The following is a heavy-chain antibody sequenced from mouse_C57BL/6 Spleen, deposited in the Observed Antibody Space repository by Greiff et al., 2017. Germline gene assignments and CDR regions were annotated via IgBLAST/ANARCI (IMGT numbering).Heavy chain of an antibody. CDR2: INYDGSST. CDR3: ARDFSSGYLDY. Sequence: EVKLVESEGGLVQPGSSMKLSCTASGFTFSDYYMAWVRQVPEKGLEWVANINYDGSSTYYLDSLKSRFIISRDNAKNILYLQMSSLKSEDTATYYCARDFSSGYLDYWGQGTTLTVSS. J-gene: IGHJ2*01. D-gene: IGHD3-2*02. V-gene: IGHV5-16*01. CDR1: GFTFSDYY.